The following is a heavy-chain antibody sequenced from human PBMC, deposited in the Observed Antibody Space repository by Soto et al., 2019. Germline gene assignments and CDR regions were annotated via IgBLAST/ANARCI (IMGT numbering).Heavy chain of an antibody. V-gene: IGHV2-5*02. CDR3: AHRPDPFPFHSSSWYGWFDP. CDR2: IYWDDDK. Sequence: ESGPTLVNPTQTLTLTCTFSGFSLSTSGVGVGWIRQPPGKALEWLALIYWDDDKRYSPSLKSRLTITKDTSKNQVVLTMTNMDPVDTATYYCAHRPDPFPFHSSSWYGWFDPWGQGTLVTVSS. D-gene: IGHD6-13*01. CDR1: GFSLSTSGVG. J-gene: IGHJ5*02.